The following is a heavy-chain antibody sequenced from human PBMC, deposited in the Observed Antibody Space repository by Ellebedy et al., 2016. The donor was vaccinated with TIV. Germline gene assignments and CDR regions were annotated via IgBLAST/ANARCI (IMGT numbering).Heavy chain of an antibody. Sequence: MPSETLSLTCDVSGASMKYNYWSWVRQPPGKGLEWIGYIYDIESTNYNPSLKSRVAISIDTSKNQFFLKLKSVTVADTAIYFCARAPRSYNFWSGYREHFDNWGQGTLVTVSS. D-gene: IGHD3-3*01. CDR2: IYDIEST. V-gene: IGHV4-4*08. J-gene: IGHJ4*02. CDR1: GASMKYNY. CDR3: ARAPRSYNFWSGYREHFDN.